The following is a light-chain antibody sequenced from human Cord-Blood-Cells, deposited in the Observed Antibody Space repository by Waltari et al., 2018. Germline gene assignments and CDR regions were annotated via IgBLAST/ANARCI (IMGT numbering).Light chain of an antibody. CDR1: SSDVGGYNN. Sequence: QSALTQPASVPGSPGQSITISRTGTSSDVGGYNNVSWYQPHPGKAPKLMIYEVSNRPSGVSNRFSGSKSGNTASLTISGLQAEDEADYYCSSYTSSSTLGVFGTGTKVTVL. CDR2: EVS. J-gene: IGLJ1*01. CDR3: SSYTSSSTLGV. V-gene: IGLV2-14*01.